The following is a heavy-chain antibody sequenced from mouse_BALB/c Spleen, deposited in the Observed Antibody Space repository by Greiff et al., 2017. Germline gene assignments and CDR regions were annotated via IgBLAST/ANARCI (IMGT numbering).Heavy chain of an antibody. CDR2: IWSDGST. CDR1: GFSLTSYG. D-gene: IGHD2-2*01. V-gene: IGHV2-6-2*01. J-gene: IGHJ4*01. Sequence: VKLEESGPDLVAPSQSLSITCTVSGFSLTSYGVHWVRQPPGKGLEWLVVIWSDGSTTYNSALKSRLSISKDNSKSQVFLKMNSLQTDDTAMYYCARHETGFYAMDYWGQGTSVTVSS. CDR3: ARHETGFYAMDY.